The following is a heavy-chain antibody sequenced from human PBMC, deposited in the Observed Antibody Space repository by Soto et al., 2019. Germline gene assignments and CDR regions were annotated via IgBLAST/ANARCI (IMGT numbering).Heavy chain of an antibody. CDR1: GFSLTNTGVT. V-gene: IGHV2-5*01. Sequence: QITLKESGPSLVKPTQTLTLTCTFSGFSLTNTGVTVGWIRQPPGKALEWLALVYWHDDKRYNPSLRNRLTIAKDHSKNRVVLNLANVGPVDTATYYCAPSHFEILAGPFDSWGRGTLVTVSS. CDR2: VYWHDDK. J-gene: IGHJ5*01. CDR3: APSHFEILAGPFDS. D-gene: IGHD3-3*01.